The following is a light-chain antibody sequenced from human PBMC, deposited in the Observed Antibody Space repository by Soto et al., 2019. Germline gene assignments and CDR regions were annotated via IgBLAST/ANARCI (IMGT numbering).Light chain of an antibody. J-gene: IGKJ4*01. CDR3: QQYGRSIT. CDR1: LSVGSSF. Sequence: EIVLTQSPGTLSLSPGERATLSCRASLSVGSSFLAWYQQKPGQAPRLLIYAASNRATGIPDRFSGSGSGTDFTLTISRLEPEDFAVYHCQQYGRSITFGGGTKVEI. CDR2: AAS. V-gene: IGKV3-20*01.